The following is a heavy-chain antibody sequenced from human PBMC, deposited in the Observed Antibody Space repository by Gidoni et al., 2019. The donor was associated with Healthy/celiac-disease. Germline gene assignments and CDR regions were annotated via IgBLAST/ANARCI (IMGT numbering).Heavy chain of an antibody. J-gene: IGHJ4*02. V-gene: IGHV3-30-3*01. Sequence: QVQLVESGGGVVQPGRSLRLSCAASGFPFSSYAMHWVRQAPGKGLEWVAVISYDGSNKYYADSVKGRFTISRDNSKNTLYLQMNSLRAEDTAVYYCARDWCSGGSCYFDYWGQGTLVTVSS. D-gene: IGHD2-15*01. CDR3: ARDWCSGGSCYFDY. CDR1: GFPFSSYA. CDR2: ISYDGSNK.